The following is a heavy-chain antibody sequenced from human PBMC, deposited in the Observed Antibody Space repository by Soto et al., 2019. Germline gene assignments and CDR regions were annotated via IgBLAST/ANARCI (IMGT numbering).Heavy chain of an antibody. CDR1: GFTFSSYW. Sequence: GGSLRLSCAASGFTFSSYWMHWVRQAPGKGLVWVSRINSDGSSTSYADSVKGRFTISRDNAKNTLYLQMNSLRAEDTAVYYCARDPPLEDCSGGSCEIDYYGMDVWGQGTTVTVSS. D-gene: IGHD2-15*01. CDR3: ARDPPLEDCSGGSCEIDYYGMDV. J-gene: IGHJ6*02. CDR2: INSDGSST. V-gene: IGHV3-74*01.